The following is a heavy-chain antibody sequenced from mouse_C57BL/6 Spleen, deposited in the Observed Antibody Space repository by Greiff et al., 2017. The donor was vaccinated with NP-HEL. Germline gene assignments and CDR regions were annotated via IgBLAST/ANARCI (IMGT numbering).Heavy chain of an antibody. CDR2: INPSNGGT. Sequence: QVQLQQPGTELVKPGASVKLSCKASGYTFTSYWMHWVKQRPGQGLEWIGNINPSNGGTNYNQKFKAKATLTVDKSSSTAYMQLKSLTSEDSAVYYCAATVVARGDWYLDVWGTGTTVTVSS. J-gene: IGHJ1*03. D-gene: IGHD1-1*01. CDR3: AATVVARGDWYLDV. V-gene: IGHV1-53*01. CDR1: GYTFTSYW.